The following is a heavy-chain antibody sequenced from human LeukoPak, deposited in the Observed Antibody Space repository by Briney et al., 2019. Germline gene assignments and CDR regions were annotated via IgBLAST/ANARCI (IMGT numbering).Heavy chain of an antibody. V-gene: IGHV4-59*08. CDR1: GGSISSYY. Sequence: SETLSLTCTVSGGSISSYYWSWIRQPPGKGLEWIGYIYYSGSTNYNPSLKSRVTISVDTSKNHFSLKLSSVTAADTAVYYCARTSGYSYGYGGFDYWGQGTLVTVSS. CDR3: ARTSGYSYGYGGFDY. CDR2: IYYSGST. D-gene: IGHD5-18*01. J-gene: IGHJ4*02.